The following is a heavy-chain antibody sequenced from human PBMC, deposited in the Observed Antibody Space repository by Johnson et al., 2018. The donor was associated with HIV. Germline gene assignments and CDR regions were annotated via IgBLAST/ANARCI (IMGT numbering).Heavy chain of an antibody. J-gene: IGHJ3*02. CDR3: ARGGAYCGGDCNAFDI. V-gene: IGHV3-30-3*01. Sequence: VQLVESGGGVVQPGRSLRLSCAASGFTFSSYAMHWVRQAPGKGLEWVAVISYDGSNKYYADSVKGRFTVSRDSSKNTLFLQMNSLRAEDTAVYYCARGGAYCGGDCNAFDIWGQGTMVTVSS. D-gene: IGHD2-21*02. CDR2: ISYDGSNK. CDR1: GFTFSSYA.